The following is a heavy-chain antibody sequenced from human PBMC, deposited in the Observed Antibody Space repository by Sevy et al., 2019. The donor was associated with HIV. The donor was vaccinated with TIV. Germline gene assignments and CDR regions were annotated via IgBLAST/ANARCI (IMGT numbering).Heavy chain of an antibody. Sequence: SQTLSLTCAISGDSVSSNSAAWNWIRQSPSRGLEWLGRTYYRSTWYKEYAVSVKSRITINSDTSRNQFSLQLNSVTSEDTAVYYCVRVGGGSDYWGQGTLVTVSS. CDR3: VRVGGGSDY. D-gene: IGHD2-15*01. CDR1: GDSVSSNSAA. J-gene: IGHJ4*02. V-gene: IGHV6-1*01. CDR2: TYYRSTWYK.